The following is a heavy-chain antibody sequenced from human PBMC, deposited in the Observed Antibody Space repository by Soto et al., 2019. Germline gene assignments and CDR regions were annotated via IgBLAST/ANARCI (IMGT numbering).Heavy chain of an antibody. CDR1: GGTFNGYG. CDR2: TVPVFDTS. V-gene: IGHV1-69*06. Sequence: QVQLVQSGAVVKKPGSSVEVSCKASGGTFNGYGISWVRQAPGQGLEWMGGTVPVFDTSKYAPRFQGRVTITADKPTSTAYMELSSVRSEDTAIDFCARGVSNSGAYYTGPSDYDLWGQGTLVIVSS. CDR3: ARGVSNSGAYYTGPSDYDL. J-gene: IGHJ3*01. D-gene: IGHD3-10*01.